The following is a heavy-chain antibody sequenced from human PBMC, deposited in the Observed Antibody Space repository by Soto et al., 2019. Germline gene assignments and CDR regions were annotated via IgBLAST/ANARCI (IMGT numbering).Heavy chain of an antibody. Sequence: SETLSLTCAVYGGYFRGYYWSWLHQPPGKGLELIGEINHSGSTNYNPSLKSRVPISVDTSKNQFSLKLSSVTAADTAVYYCARVSWSGYRLGFSGYYYGMDVWGQGTTVTVSS. V-gene: IGHV4-34*01. D-gene: IGHD3-3*01. CDR1: GGYFRGYY. CDR3: ARVSWSGYRLGFSGYYYGMDV. J-gene: IGHJ6*02. CDR2: INHSGST.